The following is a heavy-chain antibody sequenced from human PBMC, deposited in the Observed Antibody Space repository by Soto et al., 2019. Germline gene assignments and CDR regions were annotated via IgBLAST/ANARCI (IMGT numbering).Heavy chain of an antibody. CDR3: ASLRLKMTTVTTDAFDI. CDR1: GYSFTSYW. V-gene: IGHV5-51*01. D-gene: IGHD4-17*01. Sequence: PGESLKISCKGSGYSFTSYWIGWVRQMPGKGLEWMGIIYPGDSDTRYSPSFQGQVTISADKSISTAYLQWSSLKASDTAMYYCASLRLKMTTVTTDAFDIWGQGTMVTVPS. CDR2: IYPGDSDT. J-gene: IGHJ3*02.